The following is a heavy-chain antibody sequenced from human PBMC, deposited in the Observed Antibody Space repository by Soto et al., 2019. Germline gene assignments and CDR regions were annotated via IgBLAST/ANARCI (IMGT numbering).Heavy chain of an antibody. V-gene: IGHV1-18*04. Sequence: ASVKVSCKASGYTFTSYGISWVRQAPGQGLEWMGWISAYNGNTNYAQKLQGRVTMTTDTSTSTAYMELRSLRSDDTAVYYCARDANYDFWSGYYWCTYYYYSYGRDVWGQGTTVPVSS. D-gene: IGHD3-3*01. J-gene: IGHJ6*02. CDR3: ARDANYDFWSGYYWCTYYYYSYGRDV. CDR2: ISAYNGNT. CDR1: GYTFTSYG.